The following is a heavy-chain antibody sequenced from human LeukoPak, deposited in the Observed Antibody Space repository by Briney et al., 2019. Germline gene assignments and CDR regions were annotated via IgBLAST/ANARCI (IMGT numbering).Heavy chain of an antibody. D-gene: IGHD6-13*01. J-gene: IGHJ4*02. CDR1: GGSFSGYY. V-gene: IGHV4-34*01. Sequence: SETLSLTCAVSGGSFSGYYWSWIRQPPGKGLEWIGEINHSGSTNYNPSLKSRVTISVDTSKNQFSLKLSSVTAADTAVYYCARLTIAAADPYYFDYWGQGTLVTVSS. CDR2: INHSGST. CDR3: ARLTIAAADPYYFDY.